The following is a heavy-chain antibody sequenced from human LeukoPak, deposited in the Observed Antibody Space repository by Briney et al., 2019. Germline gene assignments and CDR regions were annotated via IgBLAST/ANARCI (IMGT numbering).Heavy chain of an antibody. J-gene: IGHJ6*02. CDR1: GFTFSSYW. V-gene: IGHV3-7*01. CDR2: IKQDGSEK. D-gene: IGHD3-3*01. CDR3: ARDGEPTYYDFWSGYYPYYGMDV. Sequence: PGGSLRLSCAASGFTFSSYWMSWVRQAPGKGLEWVANIKQDGSEKYYVDSVKGRFTISRDNAKNSLYLQMNSLRAEDTAVYYCARDGEPTYYDFWSGYYPYYGMDVWGQGTTVTVSS.